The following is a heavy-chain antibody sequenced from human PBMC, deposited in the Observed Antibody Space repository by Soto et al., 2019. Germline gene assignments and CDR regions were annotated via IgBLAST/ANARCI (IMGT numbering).Heavy chain of an antibody. D-gene: IGHD1-26*01. V-gene: IGHV3-23*01. CDR1: GFTFSSYA. CDR3: AKDNKVGATTDYFDY. J-gene: IGHJ4*02. CDR2: ISGSGGST. Sequence: GGSLRLSCAASGFTFSSYAMSWVRQAPGKGLEWVSAISGSGGSTYYADSVKGRFTISRDNSKNTLYLQMNSPRAEDTAVYYCAKDNKVGATTDYFDYWGQGTLVTVSS.